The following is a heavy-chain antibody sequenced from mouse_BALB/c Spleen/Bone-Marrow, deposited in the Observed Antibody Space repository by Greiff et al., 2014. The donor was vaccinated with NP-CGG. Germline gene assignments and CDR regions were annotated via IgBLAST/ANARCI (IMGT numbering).Heavy chain of an antibody. CDR2: IDPANGNT. J-gene: IGHJ2*01. CDR3: ARYYYGYYLDY. CDR1: GFNIKDTY. Sequence: EVQLQQSGAELVKPGASVKLSCTASGFNIKDTYMHWVKQRPEQGLEWIGRIDPANGNTKYDPKFQGKATITADTSSNTAYLQLSSLISEDTAVYYCARYYYGYYLDYWGQGTTLTVSS. D-gene: IGHD1-2*01. V-gene: IGHV14-3*02.